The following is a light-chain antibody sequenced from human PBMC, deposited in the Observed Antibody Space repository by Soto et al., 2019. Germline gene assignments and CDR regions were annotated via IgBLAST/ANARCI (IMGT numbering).Light chain of an antibody. CDR2: AAS. V-gene: IGKV1-39*01. CDR1: QSIASY. J-gene: IGKJ5*01. Sequence: DIQMTQSPYSLSAFVGDRVTITCRASQSIASYLNWYQQKPGKAPKFLIYAASSLQSGVPSRFSGNGSGTDFTLTISSLQPEDFATYFCQQSYSTPITFGQGTRLEIK. CDR3: QQSYSTPIT.